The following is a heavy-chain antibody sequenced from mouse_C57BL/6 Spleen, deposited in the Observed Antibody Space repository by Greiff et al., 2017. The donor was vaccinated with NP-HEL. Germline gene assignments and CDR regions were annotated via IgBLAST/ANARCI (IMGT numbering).Heavy chain of an antibody. V-gene: IGHV1-47*01. J-gene: IGHJ3*01. D-gene: IGHD2-4*01. CDR1: GYTFTTYP. CDR2: FHPYNDDT. Sequence: VQLQQSGAELVKPGASVKMSCKASGYTFTTYPIEWMKQNHGKSLEWIGNFHPYNDDTKYNEKFKGKATLTVEKSSSTVYWELSRLTSDDSAVYYGARQDDYDGAWFAYWGQGTLVTVSA. CDR3: ARQDDYDGAWFAY.